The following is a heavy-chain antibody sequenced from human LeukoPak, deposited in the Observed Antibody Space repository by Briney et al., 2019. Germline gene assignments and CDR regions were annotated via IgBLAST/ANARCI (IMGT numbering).Heavy chain of an antibody. CDR2: IRSKANSYAT. V-gene: IGHV3-73*01. Sequence: GSLKLSCAASGFTFSGSAMHWVRQAAGEGLEWVGRIRSKANSYATAYAASVKGRFTISRDDSKNTAYLQMNSLKTEDTAVYYCTRWGVAGTENYYGMDVWGQGTTVTVSS. J-gene: IGHJ6*02. CDR3: TRWGVAGTENYYGMDV. D-gene: IGHD6-19*01. CDR1: GFTFSGSA.